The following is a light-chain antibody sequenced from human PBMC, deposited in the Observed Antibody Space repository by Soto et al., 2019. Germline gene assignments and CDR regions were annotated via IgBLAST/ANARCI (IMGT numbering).Light chain of an antibody. CDR2: AAS. J-gene: IGKJ2*01. CDR1: QSISSY. Sequence: DIQMTQSPSSLSASVGDRVTITCRASQSISSYLNWYQQKPGEAPKILIYAASTLQSGVPSTFSGRGSGPDFSLTISSLQPEDFSTYYCQQTFSAPVNFGQGTRLEIK. V-gene: IGKV1-39*01. CDR3: QQTFSAPVN.